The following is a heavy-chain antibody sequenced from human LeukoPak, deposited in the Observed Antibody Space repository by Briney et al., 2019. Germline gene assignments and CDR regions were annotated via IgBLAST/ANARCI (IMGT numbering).Heavy chain of an antibody. CDR2: INPSGGST. CDR3: ARFPMVRGVIGYYGMDV. J-gene: IGHJ6*04. CDR1: GYTFTSYY. Sequence: GASVKVSCKASGYTFTSYYMHWVRQAPGQGLEWMGIINPSGGSTSYAQKFQGRVTMTRDTSTSTVYMELSSLRSEDTAVYYCARFPMVRGVIGYYGMDVWGKGPTVTVSS. V-gene: IGHV1-46*01. D-gene: IGHD3-10*01.